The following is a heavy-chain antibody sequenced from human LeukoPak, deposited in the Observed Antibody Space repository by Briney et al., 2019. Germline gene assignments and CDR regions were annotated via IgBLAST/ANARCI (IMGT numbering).Heavy chain of an antibody. CDR3: ARGGGSSSWYDPIRY. Sequence: GGSLRLSCAASGFTFSSYAMHWVRQAPGKGLEYVSAISSNGGSTYYANSVKGRFTISRDNSKNTLYLQMGSLRAEDMAAYYCARGGGSSSWYDPIRYWGQGTLVTVSS. CDR2: ISSNGGST. V-gene: IGHV3-64*01. CDR1: GFTFSSYA. D-gene: IGHD6-13*01. J-gene: IGHJ4*02.